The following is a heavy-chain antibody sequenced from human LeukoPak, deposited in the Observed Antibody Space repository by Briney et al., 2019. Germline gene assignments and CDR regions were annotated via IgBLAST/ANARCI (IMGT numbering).Heavy chain of an antibody. D-gene: IGHD6-19*01. CDR1: GDSISSSIYY. J-gene: IGHJ4*02. CDR3: ARHSSVAAVDY. V-gene: IGHV4-39*01. Sequence: PSGTLSLTCTVSGDSISSSIYYWGWIRQPPGKGLEWIGSIYYSASTYYNPSLKSRVTISVDTSKNQFSLKLNSVTAADTAVYYCARHSSVAAVDYWGQGTLVTVSS. CDR2: IYYSAST.